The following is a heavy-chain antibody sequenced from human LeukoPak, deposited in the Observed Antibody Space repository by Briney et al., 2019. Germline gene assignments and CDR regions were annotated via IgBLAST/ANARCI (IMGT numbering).Heavy chain of an antibody. CDR2: IYYSGTT. V-gene: IGHV4-39*01. Sequence: SGTLSLTCTVSGDSISSRTYCWGWIRQPPGKGLEWIGSIYYSGTTYYNPSLKSRVTISVDTSKNQFSLKLSSVTAADTAVYYCARRIRYYTGSGSYYSWFDPWGQGTLVTVSS. D-gene: IGHD3-10*01. CDR1: GDSISSRTYC. CDR3: ARRIRYYTGSGSYYSWFDP. J-gene: IGHJ5*02.